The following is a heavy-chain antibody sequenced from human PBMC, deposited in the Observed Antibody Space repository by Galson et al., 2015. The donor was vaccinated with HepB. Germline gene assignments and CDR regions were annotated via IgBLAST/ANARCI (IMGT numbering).Heavy chain of an antibody. V-gene: IGHV3-7*03. CDR3: ARELGADV. CDR2: MNQDGSKT. J-gene: IGHJ6*02. Sequence: SLRLSCAGSGFIFRRYGMRWVRQAPGKGLEWVANMNQDGSKTNYVDSVKGQFTISRDNTKNILYLQMNNLRADDTAVYYCARELGADVWGQGTTVIVSS. CDR1: GFIFRRYG. D-gene: IGHD1-26*01.